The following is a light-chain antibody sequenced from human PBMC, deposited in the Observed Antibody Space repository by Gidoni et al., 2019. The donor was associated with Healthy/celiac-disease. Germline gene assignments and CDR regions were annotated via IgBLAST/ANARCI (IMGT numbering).Light chain of an antibody. CDR3: QQRT. V-gene: IGKV3-11*01. CDR2: DAS. J-gene: IGKJ1*01. Sequence: EIVLTQSPATLSLSPGERATRSCRASQSVSSYLAWYQQKPGQAPRLLIYDASNRATGIPARFSGSGSGTDFTLTISSLEPEDFAVYYCQQRTFGQGTKVEIK. CDR1: QSVSSY.